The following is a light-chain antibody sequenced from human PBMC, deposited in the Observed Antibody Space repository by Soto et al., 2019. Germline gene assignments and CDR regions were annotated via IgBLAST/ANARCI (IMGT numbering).Light chain of an antibody. CDR2: DDN. CDR3: GSWDSSLSAYV. V-gene: IGLV1-51*01. Sequence: QSALTQPASVSGSPGQSITISCTGTRSDVGGYNYVSWYQQHPGKAPKLLIYDDNKRPSGIPDRFSGSKSGTSATLGITGFQTGDEADYYCGSWDSSLSAYVFGTGTKVTVL. J-gene: IGLJ1*01. CDR1: RSDVGGYNY.